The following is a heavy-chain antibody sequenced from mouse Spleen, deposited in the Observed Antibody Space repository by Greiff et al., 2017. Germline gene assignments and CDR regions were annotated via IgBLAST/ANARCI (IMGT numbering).Heavy chain of an antibody. J-gene: IGHJ3*01. V-gene: IGHV5-9-3*01. D-gene: IGHD1-1*01. CDR2: ISSGGSYT. CDR1: GFTFSSYA. Sequence: EVKVEESGGGLVKPGGSLKLSCAASGFTFSSYAMSWVRQTPEKRLEWVATISSGGSYTYYPDSVKGRFTISRDNAKNTLYLQMSSLRSEDTAMYYCARTRSYGSSPFAYWGQGTLVTVSA. CDR3: ARTRSYGSSPFAY.